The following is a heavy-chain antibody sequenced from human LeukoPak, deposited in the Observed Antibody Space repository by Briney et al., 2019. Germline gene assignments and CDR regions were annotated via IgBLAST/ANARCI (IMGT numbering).Heavy chain of an antibody. V-gene: IGHV3-7*01. CDR2: IKQDGTEK. J-gene: IGHJ2*01. CDR3: ARVSAAGSGFLDL. CDR1: EFSVGSNY. Sequence: GGSLRLSCAASEFSVGSNYMTWVRQAPGKGLEWVANIKQDGTEKNYEDSVKGRLTTSRDNAKNSLFLQMKSLRVEDTAVYYCARVSAAGSGFLDLWGRGTLVLVSA. D-gene: IGHD6-13*01.